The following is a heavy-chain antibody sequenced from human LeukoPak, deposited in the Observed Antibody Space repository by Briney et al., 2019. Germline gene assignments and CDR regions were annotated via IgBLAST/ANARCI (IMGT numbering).Heavy chain of an antibody. V-gene: IGHV1-69*13. Sequence: ASVKVSCKASGGTFVSYAISWVRQAPGQGLEWMGGIIPIFGTANYAQKFQGRVTITADESTSTAYMELSSLRSEDTAVYYCARDLPSGWYYYYYYYGMDVWGQGTTVTVSS. CDR3: ARDLPSGWYYYYYYYGMDV. CDR1: GGTFVSYA. CDR2: IIPIFGTA. D-gene: IGHD6-19*01. J-gene: IGHJ6*02.